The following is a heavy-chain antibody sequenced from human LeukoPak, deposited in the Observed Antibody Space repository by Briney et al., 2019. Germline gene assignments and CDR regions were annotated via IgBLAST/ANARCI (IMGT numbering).Heavy chain of an antibody. CDR1: GFTFSSYW. CDR3: AKGNSEVVTATDAFDI. J-gene: IGHJ3*02. V-gene: IGHV3-7*03. Sequence: GGSLRLSCAASGFTFSSYWMSWVRQAPGKGLDWVANIKQDGSEKYYVDSVKGRFTISRDNAKNSLYLQMNSLRAEDTAVYYCAKGNSEVVTATDAFDIWGQGTMVIVSS. D-gene: IGHD2-21*02. CDR2: IKQDGSEK.